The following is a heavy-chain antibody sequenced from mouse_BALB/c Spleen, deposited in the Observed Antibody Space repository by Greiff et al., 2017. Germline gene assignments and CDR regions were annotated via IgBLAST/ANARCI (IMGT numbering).Heavy chain of an antibody. CDR3: TRGREDWYFDV. CDR2: FYPGNSDT. V-gene: IGHV1-5*01. J-gene: IGHJ1*01. CDR1: GYTFTSYW. Sequence: VQLQQSGTVLARPGASVKMSCKASGYTFTSYWMHWVKQRPGQGLEWIGAFYPGNSDTSYNQKFKGKAKLTAVTSTSTAYMELSSLTNEDSAVYYCTRGREDWYFDVWGAGTTVTVSS.